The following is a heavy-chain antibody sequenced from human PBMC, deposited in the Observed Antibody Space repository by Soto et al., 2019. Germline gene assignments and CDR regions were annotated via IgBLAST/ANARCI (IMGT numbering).Heavy chain of an antibody. D-gene: IGHD3-3*01. V-gene: IGHV4-31*03. J-gene: IGHJ4*02. Sequence: SETLSLTCTVSGGSISSGGYYWSWIRQHPGKGLEWIGYIYYSGSTYYNPSLKSRVTISVDTSKNQFSLKLSSVTAADTAVYYCASSSGTYDFWSGLIPDYWGQGTLVTGFS. CDR1: GGSISSGGYY. CDR2: IYYSGST. CDR3: ASSSGTYDFWSGLIPDY.